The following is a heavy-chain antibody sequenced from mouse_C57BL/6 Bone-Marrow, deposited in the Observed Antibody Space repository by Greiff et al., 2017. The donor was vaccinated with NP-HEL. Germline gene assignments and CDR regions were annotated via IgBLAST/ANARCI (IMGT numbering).Heavy chain of an antibody. J-gene: IGHJ1*03. Sequence: EVKLMESGGGLVQPGGSLKLSCAASGFTFSDYYMYWVRQTPEKRLEWVAYISNGGGSTYYPDTVKGRFTISRDNAKNTLYLQMSRVKSEDTAMYYCARQEMITTDWYFDVWGTGTTVTVSS. CDR2: ISNGGGST. D-gene: IGHD2-4*01. CDR3: ARQEMITTDWYFDV. CDR1: GFTFSDYY. V-gene: IGHV5-12*01.